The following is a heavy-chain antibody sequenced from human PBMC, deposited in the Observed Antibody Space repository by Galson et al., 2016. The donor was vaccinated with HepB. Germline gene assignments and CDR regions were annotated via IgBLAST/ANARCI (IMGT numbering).Heavy chain of an antibody. J-gene: IGHJ5*02. CDR1: GFTFTTYA. V-gene: IGHV3-23*01. Sequence: SLRLSCAASGFTFTTYAMSWVRQAPGKGLEWVASISGGDDNSFCADSVKGRFTISRDNSKNTVSLQMYSLRAEDTAVYYCAKLSITNIRGGYYGFPNLWGQGTLVTVSS. CDR2: ISGGDDNS. D-gene: IGHD3/OR15-3a*01. CDR3: AKLSITNIRGGYYGFPNL.